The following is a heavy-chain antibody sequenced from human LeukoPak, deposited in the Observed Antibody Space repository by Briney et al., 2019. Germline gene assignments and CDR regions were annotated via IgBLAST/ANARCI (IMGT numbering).Heavy chain of an antibody. CDR2: ISSSSSYI. D-gene: IGHD6-13*01. Sequence: PGGSLRLSCVASGFTFSSYSVNWVRQAPGKGLERVSSISSSSSYIYYADSVKGRFTISRDNAKNSLFLQMNSLRAEDTAVYYCARDESAGYSSSFSTFDIWGQGTMVTVSS. J-gene: IGHJ3*02. CDR3: ARDESAGYSSSFSTFDI. CDR1: GFTFSSYS. V-gene: IGHV3-21*01.